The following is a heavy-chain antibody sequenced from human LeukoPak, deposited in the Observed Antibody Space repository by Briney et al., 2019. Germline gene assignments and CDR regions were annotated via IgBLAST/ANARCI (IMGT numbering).Heavy chain of an antibody. CDR3: ARPSGTIFGLIYLN. D-gene: IGHD3-3*01. J-gene: IGHJ4*02. CDR1: GYTFTSYD. V-gene: IGHV1-18*01. CDR2: ISAYNGNT. Sequence: GASVKVSCKASGYTFTSYDISWVRQAPGRGLEWMGWISAYNGNTNYAQKLQGRVTMTTDTSTSTAYMELRSLRSDDTAVYYCARPSGTIFGLIYLNWGQGTLVTVSS.